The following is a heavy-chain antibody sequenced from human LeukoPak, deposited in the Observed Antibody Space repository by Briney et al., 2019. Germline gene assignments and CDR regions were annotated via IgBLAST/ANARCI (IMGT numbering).Heavy chain of an antibody. CDR3: ARSGDYYDSSGYYPLGY. CDR2: IYTSGST. V-gene: IGHV4-61*02. Sequence: SQTLSLTCTVSVGSIRSGSYYWSWIRQPAGQGLEWIGRIYTSGSTNYNPSLKSRVTISVDTYKNQFSLKLSSVTAADTAVYYCARSGDYYDSSGYYPLGYWGQGTLVTVSS. J-gene: IGHJ4*02. CDR1: VGSIRSGSYY. D-gene: IGHD3-22*01.